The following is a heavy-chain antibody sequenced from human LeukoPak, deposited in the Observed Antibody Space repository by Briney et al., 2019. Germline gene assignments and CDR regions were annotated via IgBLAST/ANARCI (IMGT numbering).Heavy chain of an antibody. V-gene: IGHV4-59*01. Sequence: SETLSLTFSVSGNSISSYYWSWIRQPPGKRLEWIGDIYYSGTTHYNPSLKSRVTILLDTSKNDFSLKLTSVTAADTAVYYCARASSSGWYADYWGQGTLVTVSS. CDR3: ARASSSGWYADY. CDR2: IYYSGTT. J-gene: IGHJ4*02. CDR1: GNSISSYY. D-gene: IGHD6-19*01.